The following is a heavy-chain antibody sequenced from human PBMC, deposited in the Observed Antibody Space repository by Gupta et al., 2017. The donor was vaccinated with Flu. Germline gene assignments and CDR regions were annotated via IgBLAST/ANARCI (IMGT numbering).Heavy chain of an antibody. CDR3: ATVTSGC. Sequence: EMQLVESGGVLVQPGGSLRFSCAASGFTFSSSYLQCVRQAPGEGLVWVSRITPDGSSATYAESVKGRFTISRDNAKNKLYLQMNSLGDDDTAVYYCATVTSGCWGQGTLVTVSS. J-gene: IGHJ4*02. D-gene: IGHD4-17*01. V-gene: IGHV3-74*03. CDR1: GFTFSSSY. CDR2: ITPDGSSA.